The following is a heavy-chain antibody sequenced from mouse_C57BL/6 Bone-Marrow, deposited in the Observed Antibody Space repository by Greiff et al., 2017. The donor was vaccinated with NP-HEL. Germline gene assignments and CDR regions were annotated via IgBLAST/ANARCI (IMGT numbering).Heavy chain of an antibody. CDR3: ARYHYYGSSYAWFAY. J-gene: IGHJ3*01. Sequence: LVESGAELARPGASVKLSCKASGYTFTSYGISWVKQRTGQGLEWIGEIYPRSGNTYYNEKFKGKATLTADKSSSTAYMELRSLTSEDSAVYFCARYHYYGSSYAWFAYWGQGTLVTVSA. CDR1: GYTFTSYG. CDR2: IYPRSGNT. D-gene: IGHD1-1*01. V-gene: IGHV1-81*01.